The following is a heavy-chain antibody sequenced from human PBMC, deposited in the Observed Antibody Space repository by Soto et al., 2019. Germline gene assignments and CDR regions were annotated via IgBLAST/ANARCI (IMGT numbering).Heavy chain of an antibody. V-gene: IGHV4-34*01. CDR1: GGSFSGYY. J-gene: IGHJ4*02. Sequence: QVQLQQWGAGLLKPSETLSLTCAVYGGSFSGYYWSWIRQPPGKGLEWIGEINHSGSTNYNPSLKSRITISVYTSKNQFSLKLSSVTAADTAVYYRARGLGNRRYSGYDTWYYFDYWGQGTLVTVSS. D-gene: IGHD5-12*01. CDR3: ARGLGNRRYSGYDTWYYFDY. CDR2: INHSGST.